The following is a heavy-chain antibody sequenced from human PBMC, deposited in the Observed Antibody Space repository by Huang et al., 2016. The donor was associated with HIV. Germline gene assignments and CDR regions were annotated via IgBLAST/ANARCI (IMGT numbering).Heavy chain of an antibody. CDR3: ATQRAFHYDSSGYPYAFDI. D-gene: IGHD3-22*01. J-gene: IGHJ3*02. CDR2: SFPGDSHT. CDR1: GSSFTTYW. V-gene: IGHV5-51*01. Sequence: EVQLVQSGAEVTKPGESLNISCKGAGSSFTTYWIGWVRQLPGKGLEWRGVSFPGDSHTSYSPSFRGQVTISADKSISTAYLQWSSLKASDTAMYYCATQRAFHYDSSGYPYAFDIWGQGTLVTVSS.